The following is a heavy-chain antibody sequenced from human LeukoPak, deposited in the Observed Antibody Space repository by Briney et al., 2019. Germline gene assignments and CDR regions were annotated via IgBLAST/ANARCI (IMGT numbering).Heavy chain of an antibody. J-gene: IGHJ5*02. D-gene: IGHD3-10*01. Sequence: SETLSLTCTVSGGSISSHYWSWIRQPAGKGLEWIGRIYTSGSTNYNPSLKSRVTMSVDTSKNQFSLKLGSVTAADTAVYYCARLRKRAVRGVIINWFDPWGQGTLVTVSS. CDR3: ARLRKRAVRGVIINWFDP. CDR2: IYTSGST. V-gene: IGHV4-4*07. CDR1: GGSISSHY.